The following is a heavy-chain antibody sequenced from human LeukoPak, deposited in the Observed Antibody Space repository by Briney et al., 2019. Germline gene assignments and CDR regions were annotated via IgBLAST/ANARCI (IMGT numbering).Heavy chain of an antibody. CDR2: IKSKTDGGTT. Sequence: GGSLGLSGAASGFTFRNAGMSWVGQAPGKGRDWVGRIKSKTDGGTTDYAAPVKGRFTISRDDSKNTLYLQMNSLKTEDTAVYYCTTGGRRYFDWLNYWGQGTLVTVSS. D-gene: IGHD3-9*01. CDR1: GFTFRNAG. J-gene: IGHJ4*02. V-gene: IGHV3-15*01. CDR3: TTGGRRYFDWLNY.